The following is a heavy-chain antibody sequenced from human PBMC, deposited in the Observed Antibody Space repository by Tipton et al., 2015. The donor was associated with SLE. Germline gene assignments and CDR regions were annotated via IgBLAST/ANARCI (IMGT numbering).Heavy chain of an antibody. J-gene: IGHJ6*03. CDR3: ARGACSSPSCWDYDYYMDV. CDR1: GDSISSRASY. Sequence: TLSLTRTVSGDSISSRASYWAWIRQSPGKGLEWIGSIYHSGSTYGNPSLKSRVTISIDTSKSQFSLKLTSMTAADTAVYYCARGACSSPSCWDYDYYMDVWGKGTPVTVSS. V-gene: IGHV4-39*07. D-gene: IGHD2-2*01. CDR2: IYHSGST.